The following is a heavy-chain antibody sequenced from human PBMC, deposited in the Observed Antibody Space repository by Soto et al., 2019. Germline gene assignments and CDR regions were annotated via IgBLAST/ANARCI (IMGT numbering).Heavy chain of an antibody. V-gene: IGHV3-30*04. CDR3: ARVGSGGGGDY. D-gene: IGHD1-26*01. CDR2: ISPDGTNK. CDR1: GSIFSGSA. J-gene: IGHJ4*02. Sequence: GGSLRLSCVASGSIFSGSAMYWVRQAPGKGLEWVGVISPDGTNKYYVDSVKGRFSISRDDSENTLFLQMNSLRPDDTAVYYCARVGSGGGGDYWGQGSLVTVSS.